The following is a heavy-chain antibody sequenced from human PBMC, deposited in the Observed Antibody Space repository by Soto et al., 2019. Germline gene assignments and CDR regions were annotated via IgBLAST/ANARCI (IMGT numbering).Heavy chain of an antibody. CDR1: GFTFSSYA. V-gene: IGHV3-30-3*01. CDR2: ISYDGSDK. J-gene: IGHJ3*02. D-gene: IGHD3-22*01. Sequence: QAKLVESGGGVVQPGRSLRLSCVGSGFTFSSYAMHWVRQAPGKGLEWVAVISYDGSDKYYADSVKGRFTIPRDKSKNTLYLQMNSLRTEDTAVYYCARPPVGITMRLVAFDIWGQGTMVTVSS. CDR3: ARPPVGITMRLVAFDI.